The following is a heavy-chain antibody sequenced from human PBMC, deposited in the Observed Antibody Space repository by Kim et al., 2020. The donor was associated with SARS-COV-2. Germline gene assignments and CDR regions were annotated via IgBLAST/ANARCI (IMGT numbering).Heavy chain of an antibody. CDR2: INHSGST. D-gene: IGHD3-10*01. CDR1: GGSFSGYY. V-gene: IGHV4-34*01. CDR3: ARGWGSGSYADFDY. Sequence: SETLSLTCAVYGGSFSGYYWSWIRQPPGKGLEWIGEINHSGSTNYNPSLKSRVTISVDTSKNQFSLKLSSLTAADTAGYYCARGWGSGSYADFDYWGQGT. J-gene: IGHJ4*02.